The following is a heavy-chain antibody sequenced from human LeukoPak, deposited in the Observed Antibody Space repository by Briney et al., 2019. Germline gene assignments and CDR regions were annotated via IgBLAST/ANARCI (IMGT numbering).Heavy chain of an antibody. CDR2: ISSSGSTI. Sequence: PGGSLRLSCAASGFTFSSYSMNWVRQAPGKGLEWVSYISSSGSTIYYADSVKGRFTISRDNAKNSLYLQMNSLRAEDTAVYYCAQSGIAAAGLIFDYWGQGTLVTVSS. J-gene: IGHJ4*02. CDR1: GFTFSSYS. CDR3: AQSGIAAAGLIFDY. D-gene: IGHD6-25*01. V-gene: IGHV3-48*04.